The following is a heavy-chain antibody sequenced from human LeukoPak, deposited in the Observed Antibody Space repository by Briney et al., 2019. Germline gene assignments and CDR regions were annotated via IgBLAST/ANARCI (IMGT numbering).Heavy chain of an antibody. Sequence: GESLKISCNGSGYSFTSYLIGWVRQMPGKGLEWMWLIYHGDSDIRYSPSFQGEVTISADKPISTAYLQWSSLKASDAAMYYCARLGDSKGAWLDPWGQGTLVTVSS. V-gene: IGHV5-51*01. J-gene: IGHJ5*02. CDR2: IYHGDSDI. CDR3: ARLGDSKGAWLDP. D-gene: IGHD3-10*01. CDR1: GYSFTSYL.